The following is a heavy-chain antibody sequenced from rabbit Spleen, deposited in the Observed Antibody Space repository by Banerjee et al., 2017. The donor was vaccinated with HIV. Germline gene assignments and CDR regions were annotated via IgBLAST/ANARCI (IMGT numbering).Heavy chain of an antibody. CDR3: VRHGGGPL. J-gene: IGHJ3*01. Sequence: QEQLVESGGDLVKPEGSLTLPCTASGFSFNDDYVMCWVRQAPGKGLKWIACIANGDGSTYYASWVNGRFTISRSTSLNTVTLQMTSLTAADTATYFCVRHGGGPLWGQGTLVTVS. CDR2: IANGDGST. D-gene: IGHD2-1*01. CDR1: GFSFNDDYV. V-gene: IGHV1S47*01.